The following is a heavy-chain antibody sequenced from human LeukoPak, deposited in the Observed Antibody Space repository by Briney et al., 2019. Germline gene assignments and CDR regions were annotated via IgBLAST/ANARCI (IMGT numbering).Heavy chain of an antibody. CDR3: AKDKEGTILQPSYYFEY. Sequence: QPGGSLRLSCAASGFTFSSYAMSWVRQAPGKGLEWASGIGGSGYFTYYADSVEGRFTISRDKSKNRLYLQMNSLRAEDTAVYYCAKDKEGTILQPSYYFEYWGQGSLVTVSS. V-gene: IGHV3-23*01. CDR2: IGGSGYFT. CDR1: GFTFSSYA. D-gene: IGHD3-3*01. J-gene: IGHJ4*02.